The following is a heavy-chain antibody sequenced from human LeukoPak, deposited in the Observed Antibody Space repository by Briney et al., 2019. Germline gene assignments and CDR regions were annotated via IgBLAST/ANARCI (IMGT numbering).Heavy chain of an antibody. V-gene: IGHV4-34*01. CDR2: INHSGST. J-gene: IGHJ4*02. CDR3: AREELAAVDY. CDR1: GGSFSGYY. D-gene: IGHD6-13*01. Sequence: AETLTLTCAVYGGSFSGYYWSWIRQPPGKGLEWIGEINHSGSTNYNPSLKSRVTISVDTSKNQFSLKLSSVSAADTAVYYCAREELAAVDYWGQGTLVTVSS.